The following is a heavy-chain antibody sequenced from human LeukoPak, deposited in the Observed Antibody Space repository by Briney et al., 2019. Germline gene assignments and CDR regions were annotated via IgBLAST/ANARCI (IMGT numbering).Heavy chain of an antibody. D-gene: IGHD6-13*01. CDR1: VFTSDNSV. CDR3: AKVLGSSSWYSLGY. V-gene: IGHV3-43*02. J-gene: IGHJ4*02. CDR2: ISGSGCST. Sequence: GGSLRLSCAASVFTSDNSVVHWVPQAPGKGLGGVSLISGSGCSTSYADSVKRRFTISRDNSKGSLYLQMNSLKTEDTALYYCAKVLGSSSWYSLGYWGQGTLVTVSS.